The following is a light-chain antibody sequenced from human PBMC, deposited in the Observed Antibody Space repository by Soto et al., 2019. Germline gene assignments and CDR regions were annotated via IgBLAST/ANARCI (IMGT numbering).Light chain of an antibody. J-gene: IGLJ2*01. CDR2: EDT. CDR1: TSDIGTYDS. Sequence: QSVLTQPAYVSGSPGQSNTISCTGTTSDIGTYDSVSWYQHHPGKAPKLMIYEDTNRPAGVSDRFSGSKSGKTDTLTISGLPAEDGADYYGSSYTPTATPVVFGEETKVTVL. V-gene: IGLV2-14*01. CDR3: SSYTPTATPVV.